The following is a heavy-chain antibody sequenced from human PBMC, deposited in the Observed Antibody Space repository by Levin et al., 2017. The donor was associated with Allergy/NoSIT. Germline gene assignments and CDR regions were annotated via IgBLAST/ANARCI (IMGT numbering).Heavy chain of an antibody. CDR1: GFTFSNYA. Sequence: SCAASGFTFSNYAMHWVRQAPGKGLEWVAAISYDGSNKYYADSVKGRFTISRDNSKNTLYLQMNSLRAEDTAVYYCARDMRAWGVVVINGDNDYWGQGTLVTVSS. CDR2: ISYDGSNK. CDR3: ARDMRAWGVVVINGDNDY. D-gene: IGHD3-22*01. V-gene: IGHV3-30*04. J-gene: IGHJ4*02.